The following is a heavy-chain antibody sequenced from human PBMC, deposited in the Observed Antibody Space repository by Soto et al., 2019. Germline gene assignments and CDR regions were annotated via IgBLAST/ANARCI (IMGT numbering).Heavy chain of an antibody. Sequence: ASVKVSCKASGYTFTSYGISWVRQAPGQGLEWMGWISAYNGNTSYAQKLQGRVTMTTDTSTSTAYMELRSLRSDDTAVYYCARVEYSSSSGLADFDYWGQGTLVTVSS. CDR1: GYTFTSYG. J-gene: IGHJ4*02. CDR3: ARVEYSSSSGLADFDY. CDR2: ISAYNGNT. D-gene: IGHD6-6*01. V-gene: IGHV1-18*01.